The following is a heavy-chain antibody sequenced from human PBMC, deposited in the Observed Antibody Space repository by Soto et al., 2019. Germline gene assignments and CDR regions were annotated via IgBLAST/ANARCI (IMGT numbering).Heavy chain of an antibody. Sequence: PGGSLRLSCAASGFTFSSYWMHWVRQAPGKGLVWVSRVKGDGSDTTYADSVKGRFTISRDNTKNTLYLQMNSLRPEDTAVYYCARAQWLADDAFDIWGHRTMVTVSS. CDR2: VKGDGSDT. D-gene: IGHD6-19*01. CDR3: ARAQWLADDAFDI. J-gene: IGHJ3*02. CDR1: GFTFSSYW. V-gene: IGHV3-74*01.